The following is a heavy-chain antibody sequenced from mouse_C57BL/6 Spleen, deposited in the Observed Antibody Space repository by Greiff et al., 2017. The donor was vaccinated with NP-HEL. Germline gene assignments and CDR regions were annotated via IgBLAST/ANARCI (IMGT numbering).Heavy chain of an antibody. J-gene: IGHJ4*01. V-gene: IGHV3-6*01. CDR2: ISYDGSN. CDR3: ARAPGAMDY. CDR1: GYSITSGYY. Sequence: EVQLVESGPGLVKPSQSLSFTCSVPGYSITSGYYWNWIRQSPGNILEWMGYISYDGSNNYNPSLKNRISLTRDTSKNQFFLKLNSVTTEDTATYYCARAPGAMDYWGQGTSVTVSS.